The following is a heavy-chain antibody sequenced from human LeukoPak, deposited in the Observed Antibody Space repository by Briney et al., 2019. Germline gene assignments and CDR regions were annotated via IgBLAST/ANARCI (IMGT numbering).Heavy chain of an antibody. CDR3: AYSSSSKEGAFDY. CDR2: IRYDGSNK. CDR1: GFTFSSYG. V-gene: IGHV3-30*02. J-gene: IGHJ4*02. D-gene: IGHD6-6*01. Sequence: GGSLRLSCAASGFTFSSYGMHWVRQAPGKGLEWVAFIRYDGSNKYYADSVKGRFTISRDNSKNTLYLQMNSLRAEDTAVYYCAYSSSSKEGAFDYWGQGTLVTVSS.